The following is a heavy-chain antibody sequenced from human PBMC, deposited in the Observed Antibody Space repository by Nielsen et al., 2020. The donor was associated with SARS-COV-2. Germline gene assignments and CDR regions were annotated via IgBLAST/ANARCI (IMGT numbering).Heavy chain of an antibody. D-gene: IGHD4-17*01. CDR2: MYYRGNT. J-gene: IGHJ4*02. CDR3: ARHRRGGDFYY. V-gene: IGHV4-39*01. Sequence: SETLSLTCTVSGGSISSPYWWSWVRQSPGKGLEWIGSMYYRGNTYYSPSLKSRVAISADTSKNQFSLRLTSVTAADTAVYYCARHRRGGDFYYWGQGTLVIASS. CDR1: GGSISSPYW.